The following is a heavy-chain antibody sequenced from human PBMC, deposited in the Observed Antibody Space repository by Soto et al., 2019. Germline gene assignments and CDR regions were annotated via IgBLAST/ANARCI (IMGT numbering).Heavy chain of an antibody. CDR2: ISSSSSYI. CDR3: AREPRYCSSTSYYIDY. D-gene: IGHD2-2*02. CDR1: RFTFSSYS. V-gene: IGHV3-21*01. J-gene: IGHJ4*02. Sequence: GGSLRLSCAASRFTFSSYSMSWVSQAPGKGLEWVSSISSSSSYIYYADSVKGRSTISRDNAKISLYPQMNSLGAEDTAVYYCAREPRYCSSTSYYIDYWGQGTLVTVSS.